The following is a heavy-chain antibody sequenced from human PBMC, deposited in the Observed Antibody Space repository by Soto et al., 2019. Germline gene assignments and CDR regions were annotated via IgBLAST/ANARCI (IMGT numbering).Heavy chain of an antibody. J-gene: IGHJ4*02. CDR2: ISYDGSNK. CDR1: EFTFSSYA. D-gene: IGHD6-19*01. CDR3: ARELSIAVAGTLKKEGPRFDY. Sequence: GGSLRLSCAASEFTFSSYAMHWVRQAPGKGLEWVAVISYDGSNKYYADSVKGRFTISRDNSKNTLYLQMNSLRAEDTAVYYCARELSIAVAGTLKKEGPRFDYWGQGTLVTVSS. V-gene: IGHV3-30-3*01.